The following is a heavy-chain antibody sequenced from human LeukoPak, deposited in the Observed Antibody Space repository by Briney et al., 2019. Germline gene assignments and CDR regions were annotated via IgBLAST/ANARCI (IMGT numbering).Heavy chain of an antibody. CDR1: GCTFSSYA. V-gene: IGHV1-69*05. CDR2: IIPIFGTA. D-gene: IGHD5-18*01. CDR3: ARASSAAMALFDY. Sequence: GSSVTVSCKASGCTFSSYAISWVRQAPGQGLEWIGRIIPIFGTANYAQKFQGRITITTDESTITAYMELSSLRSEDTAVYYCARASSAAMALFDYWGQGTLVTLSS. J-gene: IGHJ4*01.